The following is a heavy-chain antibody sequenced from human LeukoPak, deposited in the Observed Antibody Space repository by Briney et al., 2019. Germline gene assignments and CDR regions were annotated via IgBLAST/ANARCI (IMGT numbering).Heavy chain of an antibody. Sequence: SETLSLTCALYGGSFSDYYSNWIRHSPGKGLEWSGEINHSGNTNYNPSLKSRVTISVDTSKNQFSLKLSSVTAADTAVYYCARPKYSSAYDAFDIWGQGTMVTVSS. V-gene: IGHV4-34*01. CDR1: GGSFSDYY. CDR2: INHSGNT. CDR3: ARPKYSSAYDAFDI. J-gene: IGHJ3*02. D-gene: IGHD6-19*01.